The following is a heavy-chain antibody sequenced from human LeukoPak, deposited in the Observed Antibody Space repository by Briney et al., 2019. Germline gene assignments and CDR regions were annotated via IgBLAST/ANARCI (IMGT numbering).Heavy chain of an antibody. CDR3: GRELRFLEWSPSYMDA. J-gene: IGHJ6*03. CDR1: GDSISSYY. V-gene: IGHV4-59*01. D-gene: IGHD3-3*01. Sequence: PSETLSLTCTVSGDSISSYYGSWIRQPPGKGLEWIGYIYYHGSTRYYPSLTRRVPISADTPKTRFSLELSSVTAADTAVYYCGRELRFLEWSPSYMDAWGKRTTVTVSS. CDR2: IYYHGST.